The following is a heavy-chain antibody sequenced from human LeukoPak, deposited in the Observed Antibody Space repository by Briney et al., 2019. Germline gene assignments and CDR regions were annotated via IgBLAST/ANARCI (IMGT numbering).Heavy chain of an antibody. D-gene: IGHD6-19*01. V-gene: IGHV4-39*01. CDR3: ARHQQWLVFDY. CDR2: IYYSGST. CDR1: GGSISSSSYY. Sequence: SETLSLTCTVPGGSISSSSYYWGWIRQPPGKGLEWIGSIYYSGSTYYNPSLKSRVTISVDTSKNQFSLKLSSVTAADTAVYYCARHQQWLVFDYWGQGTLVTVSS. J-gene: IGHJ4*02.